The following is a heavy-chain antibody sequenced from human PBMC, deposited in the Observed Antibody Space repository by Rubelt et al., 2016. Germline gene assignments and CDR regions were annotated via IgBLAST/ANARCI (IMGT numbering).Heavy chain of an antibody. Sequence: QLVESGGGLVQPGRSLRLSCTASGFAFNDYAMHWVRQAPGKGLEWVSGISWNSGSMAYADSVKGRFTISRDNAKNSLYLQMNSLRAEDTAVYYCARVRGTYGYAMDYWGQGTLVTVSS. J-gene: IGHJ4*02. D-gene: IGHD5-12*01. CDR3: ARVRGTYGYAMDY. V-gene: IGHV3-9*01. CDR1: GFAFNDYA. CDR2: ISWNSGSM.